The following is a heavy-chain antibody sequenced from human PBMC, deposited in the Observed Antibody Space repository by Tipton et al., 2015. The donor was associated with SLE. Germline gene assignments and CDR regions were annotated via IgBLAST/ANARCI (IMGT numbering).Heavy chain of an antibody. CDR2: ISYDGSNK. V-gene: IGHV3-30*18. CDR3: AKIWNWFDP. D-gene: IGHD3-10*01. Sequence: SLRLSCAASGFTFSSYGMHWVRQAPGKGLEWVAVISYDGSNKYYADSVKGRFTISRDNSKNTLYLQMNSLRAEDTAVYYCAKIWNWFDPWGQGTLVTVSS. CDR1: GFTFSSYG. J-gene: IGHJ5*02.